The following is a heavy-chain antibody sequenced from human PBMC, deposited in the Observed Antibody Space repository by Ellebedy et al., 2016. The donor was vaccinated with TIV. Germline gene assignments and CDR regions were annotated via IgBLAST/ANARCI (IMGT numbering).Heavy chain of an antibody. CDR2: IYYSGST. CDR3: ARHARRALTYGDLYFDY. J-gene: IGHJ4*02. CDR1: GGSISSYY. V-gene: IGHV4-59*08. Sequence: MPGGSLRLSCTVSGGSISSYYRSWIRQPPGKGLEWIGYIYYSGSTNYNPSLKSRVTISVDTSKNQFSLKLSSVTAADTAVYYCARHARRALTYGDLYFDYWGQGTLVTVSS. D-gene: IGHD4-17*01.